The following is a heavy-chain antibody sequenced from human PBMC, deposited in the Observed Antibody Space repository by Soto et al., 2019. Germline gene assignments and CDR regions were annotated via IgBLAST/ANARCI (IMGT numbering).Heavy chain of an antibody. Sequence: QVHLQESGPGLVKPSETLSLTCTVSGGSVSSGSFYWSWIRQSPGKGLEWIANIYYSGRANYNSSLHSRVTMSVDTSNNQFSLKLSSLTAADTAVYYCAREWLGGLGHYFDLWGRGHLVTVYS. CDR2: IYYSGRA. V-gene: IGHV4-61*01. CDR3: AREWLGGLGHYFDL. CDR1: GGSVSSGSFY. J-gene: IGHJ2*01. D-gene: IGHD3-10*01.